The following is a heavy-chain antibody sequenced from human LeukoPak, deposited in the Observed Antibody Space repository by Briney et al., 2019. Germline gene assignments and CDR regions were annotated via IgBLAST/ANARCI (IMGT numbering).Heavy chain of an antibody. D-gene: IGHD3-22*01. V-gene: IGHV3-72*01. Sequence: PGGSLRLSCAASGFTFSDHYMDWVRQAPGKGLEWVGRTRNKANSHTTEYAASVKGRFTISRDDSKNSLYLQMNSLKTEDTAVYYCARVTLWHSSGYYFFDYWGQGTLVTVSS. CDR2: TRNKANSHTT. CDR3: ARVTLWHSSGYYFFDY. J-gene: IGHJ4*02. CDR1: GFTFSDHY.